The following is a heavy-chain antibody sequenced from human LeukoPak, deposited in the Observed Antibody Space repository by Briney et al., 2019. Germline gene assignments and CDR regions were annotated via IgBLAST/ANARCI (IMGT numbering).Heavy chain of an antibody. CDR3: ATGSKGSYYYDSSTYDY. CDR2: FDPEDGET. J-gene: IGHJ4*02. Sequence: GSSVKVSCKVSEYTLTELSMHWVRQAPGKGLEWMGGFDPEDGETIYAQKFQGRVSMTEDTSTDTAYMELSSLRSEDTAVYYCATGSKGSYYYDSSTYDYWGQGTLVTVSS. V-gene: IGHV1-24*01. D-gene: IGHD3-22*01. CDR1: EYTLTELS.